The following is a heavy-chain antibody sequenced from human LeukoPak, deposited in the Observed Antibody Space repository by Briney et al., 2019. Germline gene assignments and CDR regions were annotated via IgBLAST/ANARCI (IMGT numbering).Heavy chain of an antibody. CDR2: ISSSSSYI. Sequence: PGGSLRLSCAASGFTFSSYSMNWVRQAPGKGLEWVSSISSSSSYIYYADSVKGRFTISRDNAKNSLYLQMSSLRAEDTAVYYCARDQRSSSVGDFDYWGQGTLVTVSS. D-gene: IGHD6-13*01. CDR3: ARDQRSSSVGDFDY. J-gene: IGHJ4*02. V-gene: IGHV3-21*01. CDR1: GFTFSSYS.